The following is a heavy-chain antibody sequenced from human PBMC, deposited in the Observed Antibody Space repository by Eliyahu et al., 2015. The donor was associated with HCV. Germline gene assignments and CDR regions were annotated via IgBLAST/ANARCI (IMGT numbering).Heavy chain of an antibody. CDR2: LYSXGXT. V-gene: IGHV3-66*01. CDR1: GFTVXKAY. J-gene: IGHJ2*01. CDR3: ARNSYDIRYGYYFDL. Sequence: VQLVESGGVLVQPGXSLXLTCEAAGFTVXKAYMSWVRPAPRKGLXWVXILYSXGXTYYADSLQDRFTISRDSSKNTLFLQLNNLRAEDTALYYCARNSYDIRYGYYFDLWGRGTLVTVSS. D-gene: IGHD2-15*01.